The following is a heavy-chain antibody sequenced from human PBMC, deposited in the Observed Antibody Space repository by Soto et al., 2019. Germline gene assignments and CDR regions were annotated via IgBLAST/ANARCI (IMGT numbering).Heavy chain of an antibody. CDR1: GFTFSSFP. V-gene: IGHV3-48*01. J-gene: IGHJ3*01. D-gene: IGHD6-19*01. CDR2: ISTGGSTI. Sequence: PGGSLRLSCAASGFTFSSFPMNWARQAPGKGLEWVSYISTGGSTIYYADSVKGRFTISRDNAKNSLYLQMNSLRAEDTAVYYCARDLYSTGWLDAFDVWGRGTMVTVSS. CDR3: ARDLYSTGWLDAFDV.